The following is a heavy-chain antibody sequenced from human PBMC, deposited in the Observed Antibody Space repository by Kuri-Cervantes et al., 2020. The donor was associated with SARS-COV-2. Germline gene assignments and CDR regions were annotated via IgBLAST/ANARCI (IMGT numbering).Heavy chain of an antibody. CDR3: AVFECGDDCLNWFDP. CDR1: GYTFTSYD. D-gene: IGHD2-21*01. CDR2: MNPNSGNT. V-gene: IGHV1-8*01. J-gene: IGHJ5*02. Sequence: ASVKVSCKASGYTFTSYDINWVRQATGQGLEWMGWMNPNSGNTGYAQKFQGRVTMTRNTSISTAYMELSSLRSEDTAVYYCAVFECGDDCLNWFDPWGQGTLVTVSS.